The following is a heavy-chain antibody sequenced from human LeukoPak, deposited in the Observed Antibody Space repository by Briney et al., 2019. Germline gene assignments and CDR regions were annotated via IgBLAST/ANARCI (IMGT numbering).Heavy chain of an antibody. V-gene: IGHV3-23*01. Sequence: GGSLRLSCAASGFTFTNYWMHWVRQAPGKGLEWVSAISGSGGSTYYADSVKGRFTISRDNSKNTLYLQMNSLRAEDTAVYYCAKVSGPSMAVDYWGQGTLVTVSS. CDR1: GFTFTNYW. CDR3: AKVSGPSMAVDY. CDR2: ISGSGGST. J-gene: IGHJ4*02. D-gene: IGHD2/OR15-2a*01.